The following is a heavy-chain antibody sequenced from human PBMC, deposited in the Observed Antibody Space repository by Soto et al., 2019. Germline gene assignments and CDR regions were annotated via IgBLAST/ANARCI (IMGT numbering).Heavy chain of an antibody. CDR3: ARLGSGNYYMAF. J-gene: IGHJ4*01. CDR2: IDPSDSYT. V-gene: IGHV5-10-1*01. CDR1: VGSESSSW. Sequence: KGRVGSESSSWSSWYRQMPGKGLEWMGRIDPSDSYTNYSPSFQGHVTISADKSISTAYLQWSSLKASDTAMYYCARLGSGNYYMAFWGHGTLVTVSS. D-gene: IGHD3-10*01.